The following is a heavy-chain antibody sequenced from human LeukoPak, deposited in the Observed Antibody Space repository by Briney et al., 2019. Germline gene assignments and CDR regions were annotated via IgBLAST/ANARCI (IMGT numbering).Heavy chain of an antibody. V-gene: IGHV4-4*07. D-gene: IGHD1-26*01. CDR1: GGPITGNY. Sequence: SETLSLTCTVSGGPITGNYWSWIRQPAGQRLEYIGRMFASGSYYYNPSFKGRVTMSVDTSKKEVSLNLASVTAADTAIYYCARDRPGSGSYYSHFDTWGQGILVTVSS. CDR2: MFASGSY. CDR3: ARDRPGSGSYYSHFDT. J-gene: IGHJ1*01.